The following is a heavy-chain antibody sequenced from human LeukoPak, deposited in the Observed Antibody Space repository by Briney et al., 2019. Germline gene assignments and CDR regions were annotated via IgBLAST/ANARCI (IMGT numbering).Heavy chain of an antibody. CDR3: ARVLKVRRFLEWPPRGSYYYGMDV. V-gene: IGHV1-8*01. Sequence: GASVKVSCKASGYTFTSYDINWVRQATGQGLEWMGWMNPNSGNTGYAQKFQGRVTMTRNTSISTAYMELSSLRSEDTAVYYCARVLKVRRFLEWPPRGSYYYGMDVWGQGTTVTVSS. CDR1: GYTFTSYD. J-gene: IGHJ6*02. D-gene: IGHD3-3*01. CDR2: MNPNSGNT.